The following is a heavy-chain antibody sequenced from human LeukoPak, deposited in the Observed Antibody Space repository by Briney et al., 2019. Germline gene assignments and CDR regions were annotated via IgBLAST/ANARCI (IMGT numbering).Heavy chain of an antibody. CDR1: GDSISSYY. CDR2: IYYSGST. D-gene: IGHD3-16*02. J-gene: IGHJ5*02. V-gene: IGHV4-59*01. CDR3: ARGYYDYVWGSYRQNWFDP. Sequence: NPSETLSLTCTVSGDSISSYYWSWIRQPPGKGLEWIGYIYYSGSTNYNPSLNSRVTISVDTSKNQFSLKLSSVTAADTAVYYCARGYYDYVWGSYRQNWFDPWGQGTLVTVSS.